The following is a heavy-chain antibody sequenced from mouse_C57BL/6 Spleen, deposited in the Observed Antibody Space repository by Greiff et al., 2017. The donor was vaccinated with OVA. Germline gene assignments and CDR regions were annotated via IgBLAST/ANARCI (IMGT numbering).Heavy chain of an antibody. CDR1: GYTFTSYG. D-gene: IGHD2-3*01. CDR2: IYPRSGNT. V-gene: IGHV1-81*01. CDR3: AMIYDGYYRFAY. Sequence: QVQLQQSGAELARPGASVKLSCKASGYTFTSYGISWVKQRTGQGLEWIGEIYPRSGNTYYNEKFKGKATLTADKSSSTAYMELRSLTSEDSAVYVCAMIYDGYYRFAYWGQGTLVTVSA. J-gene: IGHJ3*01.